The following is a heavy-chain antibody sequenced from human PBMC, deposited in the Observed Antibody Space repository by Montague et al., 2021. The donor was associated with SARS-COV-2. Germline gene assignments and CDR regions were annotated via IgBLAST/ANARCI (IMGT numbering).Heavy chain of an antibody. Sequence: SETLSLTCTVSGDSISRYYWTWIRQSPGRGLEWIGYIYKSEKTNYNPSLKSRVTISEDTSKNQFSLKLRSVTAADTAVYYCARNIGWYYHDRWGQGTLVTVSS. V-gene: IGHV4-59*08. J-gene: IGHJ5*02. CDR2: IYKSEKT. CDR1: GDSISRYY. D-gene: IGHD6-19*01. CDR3: ARNIGWYYHDR.